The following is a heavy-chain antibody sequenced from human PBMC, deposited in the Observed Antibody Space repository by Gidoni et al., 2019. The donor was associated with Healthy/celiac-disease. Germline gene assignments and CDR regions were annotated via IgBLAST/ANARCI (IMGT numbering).Heavy chain of an antibody. Sequence: QAQLVQSGAEVKKPGASVKVSCEASGYTFTSYGISWVRLVPGQGLEWMGWISAYNGNTNHAQKLQGRFTMTTDTSTSTSYMELRSLRSDDTAVYYCARGNYGVLDYWGQGTLVTVSS. J-gene: IGHJ4*02. CDR1: GYTFTSYG. D-gene: IGHD4-17*01. CDR2: ISAYNGNT. CDR3: ARGNYGVLDY. V-gene: IGHV1-18*04.